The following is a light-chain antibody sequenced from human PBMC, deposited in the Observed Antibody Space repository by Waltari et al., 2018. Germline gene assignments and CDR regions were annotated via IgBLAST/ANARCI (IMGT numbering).Light chain of an antibody. Sequence: AIRMTQSPSSFPASTGDRVTITCRASQGISSYLAWYQQKPGKPPKLLIYAASTLQSGVPSRFSGSGSGTYFTLTISCLQSEDFATYYCQQYYSYSVTFGQGTKLEIK. J-gene: IGKJ2*01. CDR3: QQYYSYSVT. CDR1: QGISSY. V-gene: IGKV1-8*01. CDR2: AAS.